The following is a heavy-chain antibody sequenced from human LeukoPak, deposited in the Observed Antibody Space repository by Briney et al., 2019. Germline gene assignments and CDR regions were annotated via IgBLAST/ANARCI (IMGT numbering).Heavy chain of an antibody. D-gene: IGHD2-15*01. CDR3: ARGYCSGGSCYSVENWFDP. J-gene: IGHJ5*02. CDR1: GGTFSSYA. V-gene: IGHV1-69*05. CDR2: IIPIFGTA. Sequence: ASVKVSCKASGGTFSSYAISWVRQAPGQGLEWMGRIIPIFGTANYAQKFQGRVTITTDESTSTAYMELSRLRSDDTAVYYCARGYCSGGSCYSVENWFDPWGQGTLVTVSS.